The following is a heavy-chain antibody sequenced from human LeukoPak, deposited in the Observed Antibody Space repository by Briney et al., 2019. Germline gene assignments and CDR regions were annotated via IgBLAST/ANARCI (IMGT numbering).Heavy chain of an antibody. Sequence: PGGSLRLSCAASGFTVSSNYMSWVRQAPGKGLEWVSVIYSGGSTYYADSVKGRFTISRDNSKNTLYLQMNSLRAEDTAVYYCARVGGDCGGDCYPPADWYFDLWGRGTLVTVSS. CDR2: IYSGGST. D-gene: IGHD2-21*02. V-gene: IGHV3-53*01. CDR1: GFTVSSNY. J-gene: IGHJ2*01. CDR3: ARVGGDCGGDCYPPADWYFDL.